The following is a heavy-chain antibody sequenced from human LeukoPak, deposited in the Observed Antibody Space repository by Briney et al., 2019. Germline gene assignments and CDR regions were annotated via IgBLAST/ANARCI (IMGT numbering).Heavy chain of an antibody. D-gene: IGHD3-22*01. CDR1: GFTFSSYA. J-gene: IGHJ4*02. CDR3: AKDRYYDSSGSRTPFDY. Sequence: GGSLRLPCAASGFTFSSYAMSWVRQAPGKGLEWVSAISGSGGSTYYADSVKGRFTISRDNSKNTLYLQMNSLRAEDTAVYYCAKDRYYDSSGSRTPFDYWGQGTLVTVSS. V-gene: IGHV3-23*01. CDR2: ISGSGGST.